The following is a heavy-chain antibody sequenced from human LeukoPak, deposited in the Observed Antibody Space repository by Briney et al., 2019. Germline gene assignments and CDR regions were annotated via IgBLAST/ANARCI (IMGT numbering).Heavy chain of an antibody. V-gene: IGHV3-7*01. J-gene: IGHJ6*03. Sequence: GGSLRLSCEASGFSMSVYWMSWVRQAPGKGLEWVGNIKQDGSERNYVDSVKGRFTISRDNAKKSLYLQMNSLRAEDTAVYYCAATWYYYYMDVWGKGTTVTVSS. CDR2: IKQDGSER. CDR1: GFSMSVYW. CDR3: AATWYYYYMDV.